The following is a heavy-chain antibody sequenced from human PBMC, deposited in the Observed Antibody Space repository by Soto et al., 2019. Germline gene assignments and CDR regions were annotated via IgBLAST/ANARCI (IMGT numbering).Heavy chain of an antibody. V-gene: IGHV4-31*03. CDR3: ARGGPSSKCLDP. CDR2: IHYSGTT. J-gene: IGHJ5*02. CDR1: GGSNDSGGYY. Sequence: PSETLSLTCTVSGGSNDSGGYYWTWIRQYPGKGLEWIGNIHYSGTTYYNPSLKSRVIISVDTSKNQFSLKLSSVTAADTAVYFCARGGPSSKCLDPWGQGIQVTVSS.